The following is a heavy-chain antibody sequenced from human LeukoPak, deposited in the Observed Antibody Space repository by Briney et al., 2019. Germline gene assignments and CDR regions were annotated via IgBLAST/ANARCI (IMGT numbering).Heavy chain of an antibody. CDR1: GFTFRNHA. CDR3: ARRGGSNGWGAFDI. CDR2: SGGGGRDT. V-gene: IGHV3-23*01. Sequence: GGSLRLSCVGSGFTFRNHAMNWVRLAPGKGLEWNSTSGGGGRDTYYGDSVKGRFTISRDNSKNILYLQMNSLNGADTALNYCARRGGSNGWGAFDIWGQGTMVTVSS. D-gene: IGHD6-19*01. J-gene: IGHJ3*02.